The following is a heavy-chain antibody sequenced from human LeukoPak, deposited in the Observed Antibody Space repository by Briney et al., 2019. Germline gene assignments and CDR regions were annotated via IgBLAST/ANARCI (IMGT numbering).Heavy chain of an antibody. CDR3: ARMRHRGTFDY. CDR2: INHSGST. Sequence: SETLSLTCTVSGFSIRSGYYWGWIRQPPGKGLEWIGEINHSGSTNYNPSLKSRVTISVDTSKNQFSLKLSSVTAADTAVYYCARMRHRGTFDYWGQGTLVTVSS. J-gene: IGHJ4*02. D-gene: IGHD6-25*01. V-gene: IGHV4-38-2*02. CDR1: GFSIRSGYY.